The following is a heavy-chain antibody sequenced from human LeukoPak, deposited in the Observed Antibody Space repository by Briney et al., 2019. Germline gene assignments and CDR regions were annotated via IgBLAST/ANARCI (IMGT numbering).Heavy chain of an antibody. Sequence: WASVKVSCKASGYTFSSYYMHWVRQAPGQGLEWMGIINPSVGSTSHAQEFQGRVTMTRDMSTSTVYMELSSLRSEDTAVYYCARELSSSSRLLDSWGQGTLVTVSS. CDR3: ARELSSSSRLLDS. D-gene: IGHD6-6*01. V-gene: IGHV1-46*01. J-gene: IGHJ4*02. CDR2: INPSVGST. CDR1: GYTFSSYY.